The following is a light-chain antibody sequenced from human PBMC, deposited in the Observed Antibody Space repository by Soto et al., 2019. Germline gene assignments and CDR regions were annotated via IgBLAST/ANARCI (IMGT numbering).Light chain of an antibody. CDR3: CSYTSSTSAV. CDR1: SSDVGRYNY. Sequence: QSALTQPASVSGSPGQSITISCTGTSSDVGRYNYVSWFQQHPGKAPKLMIFEVSTRPSGVSNRFSGSKSGNTASLIISGLQIEDEADYYCCSYTSSTSAVFGGGTQLTVL. J-gene: IGLJ2*01. CDR2: EVS. V-gene: IGLV2-14*01.